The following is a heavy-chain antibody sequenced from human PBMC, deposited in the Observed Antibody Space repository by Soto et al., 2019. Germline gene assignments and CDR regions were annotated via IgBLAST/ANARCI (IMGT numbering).Heavy chain of an antibody. CDR1: GFSFGDFY. J-gene: IGHJ4*02. D-gene: IGHD3-9*01. CDR3: ARETPYDIVPGYSKMYMDS. Sequence: VQLMEAGGGLVRPGGFLRLSCAASGFSFGDFYMNWVRLAPGRGLEWVSFISSSSITTYYADSVRGRFTTSRDNAQKTLYLHMNNLRADDTAVYFCARETPYDIVPGYSKMYMDSWGPGTQVTV. CDR2: ISSSSITT. V-gene: IGHV3-11*01.